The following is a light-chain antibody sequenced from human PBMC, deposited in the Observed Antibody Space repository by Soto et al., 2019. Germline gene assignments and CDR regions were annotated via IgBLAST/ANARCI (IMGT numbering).Light chain of an antibody. J-gene: IGKJ4*01. CDR2: EAS. CDR1: QSIISRW. CDR3: QQYNSYLT. Sequence: DIQMTQSPSTLSASVGDRVTITCRASQSIISRWLAWYQQKPGKAPKLLIYEASNLESGVPSRFGGSGSGTEFTLTISSLQPDDFATYYCQQYNSYLTFGGGTKVEIK. V-gene: IGKV1-5*03.